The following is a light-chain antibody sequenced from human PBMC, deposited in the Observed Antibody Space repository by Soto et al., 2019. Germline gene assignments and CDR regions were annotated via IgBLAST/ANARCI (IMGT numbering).Light chain of an antibody. J-gene: IGLJ2*01. CDR1: SSNIGRNT. CDR3: AAWDDSLNGVL. CDR2: NVN. Sequence: QSVLTQTPSASGSPGQRVIISCSGGSSNIGRNTVNWYQQLPRTAPKLLIYNVNQRPSGVPDRFSGSKSGTSASLAISGLQSEDEADYYCAAWDDSLNGVLFGGGTKVTVL. V-gene: IGLV1-44*01.